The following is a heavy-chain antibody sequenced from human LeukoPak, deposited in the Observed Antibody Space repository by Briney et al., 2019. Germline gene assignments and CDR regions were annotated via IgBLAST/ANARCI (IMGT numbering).Heavy chain of an antibody. CDR2: IYTSGST. Sequence: SETLSLTCTVSGGSISSYYWSWIRQPAGKGLEWIGRIYTSGSTNYNPSLKSRVTMSVDTSKNQFSLKLSSVTAADTAVYYCARANPTTYSSSWYARPSNWFDPWGQGTLVTVSS. V-gene: IGHV4-4*07. D-gene: IGHD6-13*01. J-gene: IGHJ5*02. CDR1: GGSISSYY. CDR3: ARANPTTYSSSWYARPSNWFDP.